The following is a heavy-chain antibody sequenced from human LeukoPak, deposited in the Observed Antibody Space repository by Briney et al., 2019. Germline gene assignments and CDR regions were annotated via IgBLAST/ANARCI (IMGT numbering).Heavy chain of an antibody. CDR1: GYRFTDDY. V-gene: IGHV1-2*02. Sequence: ASVKVSCKASGYRFTDDYMHWVRQAPGQGLEFMGWINPDSGFTNYAQKFRGRVTITRDTSISTAYMEVSRLRSDDTAVYYCVPTPEAYGSNWNVWGPGTLVTVSS. CDR2: INPDSGFT. CDR3: VPTPEAYGSNWNV. J-gene: IGHJ4*02. D-gene: IGHD1-1*01.